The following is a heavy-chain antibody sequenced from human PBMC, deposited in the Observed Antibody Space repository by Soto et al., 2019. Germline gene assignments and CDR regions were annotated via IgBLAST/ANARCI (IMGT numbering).Heavy chain of an antibody. CDR1: GFIVSSNY. J-gene: IGHJ4*02. Sequence: EVQLLESGGGLVQPGGSLRLSCAASGFIVSSNYMSWVRQAPGKGLEWVSIIHTGGSTYYADSVKGRFTISRDDFDNTLYLKMNSLRVDDTAVYYCASIGATQGVERDYWGQGTLVTVSA. V-gene: IGHV3-66*01. CDR3: ASIGATQGVERDY. D-gene: IGHD1-1*01. CDR2: IHTGGST.